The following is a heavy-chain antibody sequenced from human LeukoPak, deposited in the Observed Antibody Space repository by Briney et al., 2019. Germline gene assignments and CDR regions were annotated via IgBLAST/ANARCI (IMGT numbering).Heavy chain of an antibody. V-gene: IGHV7-4-1*02. J-gene: IGHJ4*02. D-gene: IGHD6-13*01. Sequence: ASVKVSCKASGYTFTGYAMNWVRQAPGQGLEWMGWINTNTGNPTYAQGFTGRFVFSLDTSVSTAYLQISSLKAEDTAVYYCARDNSIAAAGVSDYWGQGTLVTVSS. CDR2: INTNTGNP. CDR3: ARDNSIAAAGVSDY. CDR1: GYTFTGYA.